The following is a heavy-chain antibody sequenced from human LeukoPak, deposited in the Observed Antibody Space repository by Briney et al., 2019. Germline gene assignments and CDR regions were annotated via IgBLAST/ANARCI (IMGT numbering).Heavy chain of an antibody. D-gene: IGHD1-26*01. J-gene: IGHJ4*02. CDR1: GSTFSTYP. Sequence: PGGSLRLSCTASGSTFSTYPMTWVRQAPRQGLEWVSAISGNSVTIYYADSVKGRFTISRDNSKNTLYLQMYSLRAEDTAVYYCAKILSGTYSFDLWGQGTLVTVSS. V-gene: IGHV3-23*01. CDR2: ISGNSVTI. CDR3: AKILSGTYSFDL.